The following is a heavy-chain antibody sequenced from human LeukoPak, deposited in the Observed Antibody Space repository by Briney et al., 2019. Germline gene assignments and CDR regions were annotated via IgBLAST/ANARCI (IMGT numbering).Heavy chain of an antibody. CDR2: ISGSGGST. Sequence: PGGSLRLSCAASVFTFSNYAMSWVRQAPGKGLEWVSAISGSGGSTYYADSVKGRFTISRDNSKNTLYLQMNSLRAEDTAVYYCAKKVRGAYDILTGYSADYWGQGTLVTVSS. J-gene: IGHJ4*02. CDR1: VFTFSNYA. CDR3: AKKVRGAYDILTGYSADY. D-gene: IGHD3-9*01. V-gene: IGHV3-23*01.